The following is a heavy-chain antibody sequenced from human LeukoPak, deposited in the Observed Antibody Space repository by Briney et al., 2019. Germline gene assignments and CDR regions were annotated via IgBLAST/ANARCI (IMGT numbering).Heavy chain of an antibody. Sequence: GRSLRLSCAASGFTFSSYAMHWVRQAPGKGLEWVSYISSSSSTIYYADSVKGRFTISRDNAKNSLYLQMNSLRAEDTAVYYCASLNGSGSYNYYYYYGMDVWGQGTTVTVSS. V-gene: IGHV3-48*04. CDR2: ISSSSSTI. CDR3: ASLNGSGSYNYYYYYGMDV. CDR1: GFTFSSYA. J-gene: IGHJ6*02. D-gene: IGHD3-10*01.